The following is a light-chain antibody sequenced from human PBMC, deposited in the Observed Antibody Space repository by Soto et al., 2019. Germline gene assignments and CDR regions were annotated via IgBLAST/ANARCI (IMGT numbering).Light chain of an antibody. V-gene: IGKV1-5*03. J-gene: IGKJ1*01. CDR3: QQYGSYSRT. CDR1: QSISSW. CDR2: KAS. Sequence: DIQMTQSPSTLPASVGDRVTITCRASQSISSWLAWYQQKPGKAPKLLLYKASSLESGVPSRFSGSGSGTEFTLTSSSLQPVDFATYYCQQYGSYSRTFGQGTKVEIK.